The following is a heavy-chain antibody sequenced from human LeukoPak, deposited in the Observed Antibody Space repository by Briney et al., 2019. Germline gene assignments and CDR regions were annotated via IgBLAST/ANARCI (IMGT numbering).Heavy chain of an antibody. CDR3: AYYEGGSSYRGLHYFDQ. D-gene: IGHD3-10*01. Sequence: RGSLRLSCALSQFTPHTFAMIWFRQAAGKGLGWVSTITPASGRTYYADYVKGRFTIARDTSKITLYLQMSSLRAEDTAEYYCAYYEGGSSYRGLHYFDQWGQGTLVTVSS. CDR2: ITPASGRT. V-gene: IGHV3-23*01. J-gene: IGHJ4*02. CDR1: QFTPHTFA.